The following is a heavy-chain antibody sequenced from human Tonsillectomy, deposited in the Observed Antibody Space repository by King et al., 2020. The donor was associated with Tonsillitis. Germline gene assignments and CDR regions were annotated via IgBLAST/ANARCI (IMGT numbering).Heavy chain of an antibody. CDR1: GDSISSNSYY. J-gene: IGHJ5*02. CDR2: IYYSGST. Sequence: LQLQESGPGLVKPSETLSLTCTVSGDSISSNSYYWGWIRQPPGKGLEWIGSIYYSGSTYYIPSLKSRVTISVDTSKNQFSLKLSSVTAADTAVYYCARHRIAAAGRAGWFDPWGQGTLVTVSS. CDR3: ARHRIAAAGRAGWFDP. D-gene: IGHD6-13*01. V-gene: IGHV4-39*01.